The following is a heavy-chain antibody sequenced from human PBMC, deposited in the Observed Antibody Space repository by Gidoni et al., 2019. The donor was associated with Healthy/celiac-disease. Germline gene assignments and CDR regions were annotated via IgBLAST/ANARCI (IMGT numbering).Heavy chain of an antibody. V-gene: IGHV3-33*01. CDR1: GFTFNSYG. CDR3: ARDPQEVGYNYYYYYGMDV. Sequence: QVQLVESGGGVVQPGRSLRLSCAASGFTFNSYGMHWVRQAPGKGLEWVAVIWYDGSNKYYGDSVKGRFTISRDDSKNTLYLQMNSLRAEDTAVYYCARDPQEVGYNYYYYYGMDVWGQGTTVTVSS. J-gene: IGHJ6*02. D-gene: IGHD2-8*02. CDR2: IWYDGSNK.